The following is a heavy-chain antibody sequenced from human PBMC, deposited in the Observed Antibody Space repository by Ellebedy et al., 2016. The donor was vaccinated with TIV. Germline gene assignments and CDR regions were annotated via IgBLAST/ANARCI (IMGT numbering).Heavy chain of an antibody. J-gene: IGHJ3*02. Sequence: GGSLRLSCAASGFTFSPYSMNWVRQAPGKGLEWVSYISGSSLTKFYADSVKGRFTVSRDNAGSSLYLQMDSLRVEDTAVYYCARDMAWGNERMNDAFDIWGQGTIVIVSS. CDR2: ISGSSLTK. V-gene: IGHV3-48*04. D-gene: IGHD7-27*01. CDR1: GFTFSPYS. CDR3: ARDMAWGNERMNDAFDI.